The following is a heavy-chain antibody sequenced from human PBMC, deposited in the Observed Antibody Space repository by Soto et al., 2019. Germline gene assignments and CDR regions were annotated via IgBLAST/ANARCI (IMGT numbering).Heavy chain of an antibody. Sequence: GGSLRLSCAASGFTFSSYGMHWVRQAPAKGLEWVAVISYDGSNKYYADSVKGRFTISRDNSKNTLYLQMNSLRAEDTAVYYCAKGDSSGWSVYYYYGMDVWGQGTTVTVS. CDR2: ISYDGSNK. V-gene: IGHV3-30*18. D-gene: IGHD6-19*01. CDR1: GFTFSSYG. CDR3: AKGDSSGWSVYYYYGMDV. J-gene: IGHJ6*02.